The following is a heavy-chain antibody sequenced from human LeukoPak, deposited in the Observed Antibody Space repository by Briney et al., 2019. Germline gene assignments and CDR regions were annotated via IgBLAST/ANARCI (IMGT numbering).Heavy chain of an antibody. CDR3: AKDGWRYYDSSGYYLPDY. V-gene: IGHV3-23*01. Sequence: PGGSLRLSCAASGFTFSSYAMSWVRQAPGKGLEWVSAISGSGGSTYYADYVKGRFTISRDNSKNTLYLQMNSLRAEDTAVYYCAKDGWRYYDSSGYYLPDYWGQGTLVTVSS. D-gene: IGHD3-22*01. CDR1: GFTFSSYA. J-gene: IGHJ4*02. CDR2: ISGSGGST.